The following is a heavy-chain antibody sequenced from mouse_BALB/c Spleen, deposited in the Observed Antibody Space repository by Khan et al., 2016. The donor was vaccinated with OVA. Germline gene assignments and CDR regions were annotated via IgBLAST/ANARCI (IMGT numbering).Heavy chain of an antibody. D-gene: IGHD6-1*01. CDR1: GYIFTRYW. CDR2: IYPGTGST. J-gene: IGHJ2*01. Sequence: QVRLQQSGTELVRPGASVKLSCKTSGYIFTRYWIHWVKQRSGQGLEWIARIYPGTGSTFYSERFKGKATLTADKASSTAYMQLSSLKSDDSAVYFCARAEGGSHFFDYWGQGTTLTVSS. V-gene: IGHV1S132*01. CDR3: ARAEGGSHFFDY.